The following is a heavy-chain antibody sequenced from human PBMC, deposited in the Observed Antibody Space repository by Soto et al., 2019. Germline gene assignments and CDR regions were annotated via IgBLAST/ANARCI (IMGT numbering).Heavy chain of an antibody. J-gene: IGHJ6*02. CDR2: INARGGST. CDR3: ASEDIAGHHGMDV. V-gene: IGHV1-46*01. CDR1: GYSFTSHY. Sequence: ASVKVSCKASGYSFTSHYMHWVRQAPGQGLEWMGIINARGGSTSYAQKFQGRVTMTGDTSTSTVYMELTSLRSEDSAVYYCASEDIAGHHGMDVWGQGTTVTVSS. D-gene: IGHD5-12*01.